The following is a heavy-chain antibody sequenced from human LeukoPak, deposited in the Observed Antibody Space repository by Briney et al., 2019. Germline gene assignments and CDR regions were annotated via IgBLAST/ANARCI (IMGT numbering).Heavy chain of an antibody. CDR2: ISSSSSTI. D-gene: IGHD3-10*02. Sequence: GGSLRLSCAASGFTFSSYNMNWVRQAPGMGLEWVSSISSSSSTIYYADSVKGRFTISRDNAKNSLYLQMNSLRAEDTAVYYCAELGITMIGGVWGKGTTVTISS. J-gene: IGHJ6*04. V-gene: IGHV3-48*04. CDR3: AELGITMIGGV. CDR1: GFTFSSYN.